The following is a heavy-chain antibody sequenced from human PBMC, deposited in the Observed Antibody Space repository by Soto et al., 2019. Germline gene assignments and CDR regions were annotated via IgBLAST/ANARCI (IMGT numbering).Heavy chain of an antibody. CDR1: GFTFSVYA. D-gene: IGHD3-10*01. CDR3: AKALYGGFTY. Sequence: EVRLLESGGGLVQPGGSLRLSCAASGFTFSVYAMSWVRQAPGKGLEWVSGISGSGDSTHYADSVKGRFTVSRDNSKSRLYLQTNSLRAEDTAIYYCAKALYGGFTYWGQGPLVNVSS. J-gene: IGHJ4*02. V-gene: IGHV3-23*01. CDR2: ISGSGDST.